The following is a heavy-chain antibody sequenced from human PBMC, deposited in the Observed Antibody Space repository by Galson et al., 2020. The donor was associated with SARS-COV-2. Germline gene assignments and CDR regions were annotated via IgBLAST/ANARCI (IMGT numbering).Heavy chain of an antibody. J-gene: IGHJ4*02. V-gene: IGHV5-51*01. D-gene: IGHD3-22*01. CDR2: IYPGDSDT. Sequence: HGESPKISCTGSGYSFTSYWIGWVRQMPGKGLEWMGIIYPGDSDTRYSPSFQGQVTISADKSISTAYLQWSSLKASDTAMYYCARQWGYYDSSGYYYMPFDYWGQGSLVTVSS. CDR1: GYSFTSYW. CDR3: ARQWGYYDSSGYYYMPFDY.